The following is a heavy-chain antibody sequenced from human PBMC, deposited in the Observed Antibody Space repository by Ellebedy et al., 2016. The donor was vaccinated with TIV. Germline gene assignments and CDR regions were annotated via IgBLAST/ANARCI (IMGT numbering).Heavy chain of an antibody. D-gene: IGHD3-3*02. Sequence: ASVKVSCXASGYSFTAYYIHWVRQAPGQGLEWMGWISPTTGGTDYPQSFQGRVTMTRDTSISTAYLEVSRLTSDDTSVYYCARGGLHYWSGPADDWGQGTLVNVSS. V-gene: IGHV1-2*02. CDR1: GYSFTAYY. J-gene: IGHJ4*02. CDR2: ISPTTGGT. CDR3: ARGGLHYWSGPADD.